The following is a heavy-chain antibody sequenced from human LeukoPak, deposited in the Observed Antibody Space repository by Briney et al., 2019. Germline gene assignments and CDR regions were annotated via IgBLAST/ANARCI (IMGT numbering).Heavy chain of an antibody. CDR1: GDSVSSNSAA. V-gene: IGHV6-1*01. D-gene: IGHD3-3*01. CDR3: ARGLAEWRGAFTDY. CDR2: TYYRSKWYN. Sequence: SQTLSLTCAISGDSVSSNSAAWHWIRQSPSRGLEWLGRTYYRSKWYNDYAVSVKSRMTINPDTSKNQFSLQLNSVTPEDTAVYYCARGLAEWRGAFTDYWGQGTLVTVSS. J-gene: IGHJ4*02.